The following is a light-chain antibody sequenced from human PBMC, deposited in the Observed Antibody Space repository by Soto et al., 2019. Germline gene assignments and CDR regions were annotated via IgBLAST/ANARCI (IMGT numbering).Light chain of an antibody. CDR3: QQYKNWPL. V-gene: IGKV3-15*01. CDR2: GAS. J-gene: IGKJ5*01. Sequence: EMVLTQSPGTLSLSPMEIATVSVMASQSVSSSYLAWYQQKPGQAPRLLLYGASTRATGIPVRFSGSGFGTEFTLTISSLQSEDFAVYYCQQYKNWPLFGQGTRLEIK. CDR1: QSVSSSY.